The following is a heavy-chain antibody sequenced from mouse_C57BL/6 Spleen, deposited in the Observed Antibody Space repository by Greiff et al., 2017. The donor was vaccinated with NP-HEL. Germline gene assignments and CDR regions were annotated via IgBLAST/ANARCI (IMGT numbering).Heavy chain of an antibody. D-gene: IGHD3-2*02. V-gene: IGHV1-55*01. Sequence: QVQLQQPGAELVKPGASVKMSCKASGYTFTSYWITWVKQRPGQGLEWIGDIYPGSGSTNYNEKFKSKATLTVDTSSSTAYMQLSSLTSEDSAVYYCAWTAQATPAWFAYWGQGTLVTVSA. CDR1: GYTFTSYW. CDR3: AWTAQATPAWFAY. CDR2: IYPGSGST. J-gene: IGHJ3*01.